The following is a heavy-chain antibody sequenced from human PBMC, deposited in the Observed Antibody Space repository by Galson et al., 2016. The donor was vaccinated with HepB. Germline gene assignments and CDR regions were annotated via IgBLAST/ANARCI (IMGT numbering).Heavy chain of an antibody. J-gene: IGHJ6*02. Sequence: SLSLSCAASGFTFSHYGMHWVRQAPGKGLEWVAVIWYDRGKEYYTESVKGRFTISRDNPKNTLYLEMNTLRVEDTAVYFCARCSSSRSIYYYYYYTMDVWGQGTTVTVSS. D-gene: IGHD6-6*01. CDR2: IWYDRGKE. V-gene: IGHV3-33*01. CDR1: GFTFSHYG. CDR3: ARCSSSRSIYYYYYYTMDV.